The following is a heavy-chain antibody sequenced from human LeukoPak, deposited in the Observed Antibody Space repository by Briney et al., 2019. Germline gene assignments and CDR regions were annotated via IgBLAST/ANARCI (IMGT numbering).Heavy chain of an antibody. J-gene: IGHJ6*03. Sequence: ASVKVSCKASGYTFTSYDINWVRQAPGQGLEWMGWMNPNSGNTGYAQKFQGRVTMTRNTSISTAYMELSSLRSEDTAVYYCASGFRGYDILTGYYMRYYYMDVWGKGTTVTVSS. CDR2: MNPNSGNT. V-gene: IGHV1-8*01. D-gene: IGHD3-9*01. CDR3: ASGFRGYDILTGYYMRYYYMDV. CDR1: GYTFTSYD.